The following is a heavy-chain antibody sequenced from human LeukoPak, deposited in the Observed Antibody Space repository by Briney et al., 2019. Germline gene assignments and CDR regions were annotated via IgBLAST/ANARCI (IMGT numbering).Heavy chain of an antibody. V-gene: IGHV4-39*01. D-gene: IGHD4-17*01. CDR1: GGSISSSSYY. J-gene: IGHJ5*02. Sequence: SETLSLTCTVSGGSISSSSYYWGWIRQPPGKGLEWIGSIYYSGSTYYNPSLKSRVTISVDTSKNQFSLKLSSVTAADTAVYYCARVDYGDYLNWFDPWGQGTPVTVSS. CDR3: ARVDYGDYLNWFDP. CDR2: IYYSGST.